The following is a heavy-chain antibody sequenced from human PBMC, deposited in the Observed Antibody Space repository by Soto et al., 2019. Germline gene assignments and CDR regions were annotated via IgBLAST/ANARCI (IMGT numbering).Heavy chain of an antibody. CDR1: GGSFSGYY. CDR2: INHSGST. Sequence: PSETLSLTCAVYGGSFSGYYWSWIRQPPGKGLEWIGEINHSGSTNYNPSLKSRVAISVDTSKNQFSLKLSSVTAADTAVYYCARGRVDGYGDYGFDYWGQGTLVTVSS. D-gene: IGHD4-17*01. CDR3: ARGRVDGYGDYGFDY. J-gene: IGHJ4*02. V-gene: IGHV4-34*01.